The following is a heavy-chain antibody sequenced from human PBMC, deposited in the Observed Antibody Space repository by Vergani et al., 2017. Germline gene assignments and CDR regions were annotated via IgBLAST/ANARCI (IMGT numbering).Heavy chain of an antibody. D-gene: IGHD3-3*01. CDR2: ISSSSSYI. CDR3: ARSGISAFDI. V-gene: IGHV3-21*01. CDR1: GFTFSSYS. Sequence: EVQLVESGGGLVKPGGSLRLSCAASGFTFSSYSMNWVRQAPGTGLEWVSSISSSSSYIYYADSVKGRFTISRDNAKNSLYLQMNSLRAEDTAVYYCARSGISAFDIWGQGTMVTVSS. J-gene: IGHJ3*02.